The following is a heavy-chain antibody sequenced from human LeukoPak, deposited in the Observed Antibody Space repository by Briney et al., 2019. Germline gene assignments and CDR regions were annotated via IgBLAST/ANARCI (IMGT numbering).Heavy chain of an antibody. Sequence: PGGSLRLSCAASGFTFDDYVMHWVRPAPGQGLEWVSGISWNSNSIGYAGSVNGRFTISRDNAKNSLYLQMNSLRAEDMALYYCAKSAGYDDALDIWGQGTMVTVSS. CDR2: ISWNSNSI. CDR1: GFTFDDYV. D-gene: IGHD5-12*01. V-gene: IGHV3-9*03. J-gene: IGHJ3*02. CDR3: AKSAGYDDALDI.